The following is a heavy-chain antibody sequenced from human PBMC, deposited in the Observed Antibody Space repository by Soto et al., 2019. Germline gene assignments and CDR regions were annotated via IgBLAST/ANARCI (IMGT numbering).Heavy chain of an antibody. Sequence: QVQLVESGGGVVQPGRSLRLSCAASGFTFSNYALHWVRQAPGKGLEWVAVISYDGSNKYYADSVKGRFTISRDNSKNTLYLQMNSTRAEEKAVDYCARECTDHEPLDYWGQGTLVTVSS. CDR2: ISYDGSNK. J-gene: IGHJ4*02. CDR1: GFTFSNYA. CDR3: ARECTDHEPLDY. D-gene: IGHD1-1*01. V-gene: IGHV3-30-3*01.